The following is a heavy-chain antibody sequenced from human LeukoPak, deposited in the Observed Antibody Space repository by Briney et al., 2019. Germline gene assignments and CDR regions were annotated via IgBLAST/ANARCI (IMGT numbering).Heavy chain of an antibody. D-gene: IGHD6-13*01. J-gene: IGHJ3*02. CDR1: GDSVSSNSAA. CDR3: ARKYSSSWYDALDI. V-gene: IGHV6-1*01. CDR2: TYYRSKWYN. Sequence: SQTLSLTCAISGDSVSSNSAAWNWIRQSPSRGLEWLGRTYYRSKWYNDYAVSVKSRITIKPDTSKNHFSLQPNSVTPEDTAVYYCARKYSSSWYDALDIWGQGTMVTVSS.